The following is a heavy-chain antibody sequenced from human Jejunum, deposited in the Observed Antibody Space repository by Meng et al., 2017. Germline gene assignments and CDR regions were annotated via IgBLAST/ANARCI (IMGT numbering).Heavy chain of an antibody. CDR2: IHHSGST. CDR3: AREWSGSYRHFDY. V-gene: IGHV4-4*02. D-gene: IGHD1-26*01. J-gene: IGHJ4*02. Sequence: VQRQGPGPALPKPSGTLSLTCAVSGGSISTSDWWSWVRQPPGKGLEWIGEIHHSGSTNYNPSLKSRVTISVDKSKNQFSLKLNSVTAADTAVYYCAREWSGSYRHFDYWGQGTLVTVSS. CDR1: GGSISTSDW.